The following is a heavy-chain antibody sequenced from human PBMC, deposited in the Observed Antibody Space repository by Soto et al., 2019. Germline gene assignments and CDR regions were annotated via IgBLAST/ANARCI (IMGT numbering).Heavy chain of an antibody. CDR1: GGTFSSYA. CDR2: IIPIFGTA. V-gene: IGHV1-69*12. Sequence: QVQLVQSGAEVKKPGSSVKVSCKASGGTFSSYAISWVRQAPGQGLEWMGGIIPIFGTANYAQKFQGRVTITADESTSTAYMELSSLRPEDTAVYYCARGGYCSGGSCYKTEGYGMDVWGQGTTVTVSS. D-gene: IGHD2-15*01. J-gene: IGHJ6*02. CDR3: ARGGYCSGGSCYKTEGYGMDV.